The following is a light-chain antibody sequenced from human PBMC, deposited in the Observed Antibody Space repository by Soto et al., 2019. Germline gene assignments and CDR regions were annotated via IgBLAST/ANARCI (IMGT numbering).Light chain of an antibody. Sequence: EIVLTQSPGTLSLSPGERATLSCRASQSVSSSYLACYQQRPGQAPRLLMYGASSRATGIPDRFSGSGSGTDFTLTISRLEPNDFAESYYQQYGSSPSYTFGQGTKLEIK. CDR1: QSVSSSY. J-gene: IGKJ2*01. CDR2: GAS. CDR3: QQYGSSPSYT. V-gene: IGKV3-20*01.